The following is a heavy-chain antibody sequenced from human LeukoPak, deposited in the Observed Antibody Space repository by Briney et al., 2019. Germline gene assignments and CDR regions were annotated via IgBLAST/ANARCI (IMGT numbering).Heavy chain of an antibody. V-gene: IGHV5-51*01. J-gene: IGHJ4*02. D-gene: IGHD1-26*01. CDR2: IYPGDSDT. CDR3: ARSSLGATTEFDY. CDR1: GYSFTSYW. Sequence: TAGGSLRLSCKGSGYSFTSYWIGWVRQMPWKGLEWMGIIYPGDSDTRYSPSFQGQVTISADKSISTAYLQWSSLKASDTAMYYCARSSLGATTEFDYWGQGTLVTVSS.